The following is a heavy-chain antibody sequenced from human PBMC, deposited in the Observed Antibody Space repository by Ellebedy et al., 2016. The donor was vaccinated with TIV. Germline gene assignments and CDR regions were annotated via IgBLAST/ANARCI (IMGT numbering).Heavy chain of an antibody. V-gene: IGHV4-34*01. Sequence: SETLSLTXAVYGGSFSGYYWSWIRQHPGKGLEWIGEINHSGSTNYNPSLKSRVTISVDTSKNQFSLKLSSVTAADTAVYYCATPIRYSSGWYNYWGQGTLVTVSS. CDR3: ATPIRYSSGWYNY. J-gene: IGHJ4*02. D-gene: IGHD6-19*01. CDR1: GGSFSGYY. CDR2: INHSGST.